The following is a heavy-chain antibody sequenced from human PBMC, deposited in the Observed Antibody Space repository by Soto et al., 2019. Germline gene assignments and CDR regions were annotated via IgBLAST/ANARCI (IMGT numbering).Heavy chain of an antibody. CDR2: IYYSGST. D-gene: IGHD4-17*01. CDR1: GGSISSSSYY. J-gene: IGHJ4*02. V-gene: IGHV4-39*01. CDR3: ARLTATVSTYYSDY. Sequence: PSETLSLTCTVSGGSISSSSYYWGWIRQPPGKGLEWIGSIYYSGSTYYNPSLKSRVTISVDTSKNQFSLKLSSVTAADTAVYYCARLTATVSTYYSDYWGQGTLVTVS.